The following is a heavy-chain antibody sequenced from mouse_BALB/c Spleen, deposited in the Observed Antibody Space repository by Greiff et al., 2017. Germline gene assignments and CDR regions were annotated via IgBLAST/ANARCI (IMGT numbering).Heavy chain of an antibody. CDR1: GFTFSSYG. CDR3: ARRLPFAY. J-gene: IGHJ3*01. CDR2: ISSGGSYT. V-gene: IGHV5-6*02. Sequence: EVKLMESGGDLVKPGGSLKLSCAASGFTFSSYGMSWVRQTPDKRLEWVATISSGGSYTYYPDSVKGRFTISRDNAKNTLYLQMSSLKSEDTAMYYCARRLPFAYWGQGTLVTVSA. D-gene: IGHD5-5*01.